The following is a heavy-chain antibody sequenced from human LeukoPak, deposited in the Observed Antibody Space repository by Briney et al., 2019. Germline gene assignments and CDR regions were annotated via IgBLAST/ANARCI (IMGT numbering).Heavy chain of an antibody. D-gene: IGHD2-2*01. CDR3: AKGPLRGTAAAIDY. V-gene: IGHV3-30*18. CDR1: GFALSSHW. Sequence: GGSLRLSCAASGFALSSHWMTWVRQAPGKGLEWVAVISYDGRNKHYPDSVKGRFTISRDISTDTLWLQMDSLRTEDTAVYYCAKGPLRGTAAAIDYWGQGTLVTVSS. CDR2: ISYDGRNK. J-gene: IGHJ4*02.